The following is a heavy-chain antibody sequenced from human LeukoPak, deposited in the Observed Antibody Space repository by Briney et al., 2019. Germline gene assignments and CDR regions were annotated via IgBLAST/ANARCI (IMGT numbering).Heavy chain of an antibody. CDR2: IYYSGST. V-gene: IGHV4-59*01. Sequence: SETLSLTCTVSGGSISSYYWSWIRQPPGKGLEWIGYIYYSGSTNYDPSLKSRVTISVDTSKNQFSLKLSSVTAADTAVYYCARDLGSAFDIWGQGTMVTVSS. CDR3: ARDLGSAFDI. CDR1: GGSISSYY. D-gene: IGHD3-16*01. J-gene: IGHJ3*02.